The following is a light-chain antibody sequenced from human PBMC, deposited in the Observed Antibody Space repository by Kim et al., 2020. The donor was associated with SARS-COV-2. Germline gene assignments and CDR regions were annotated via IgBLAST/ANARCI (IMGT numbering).Light chain of an antibody. J-gene: IGLJ3*02. V-gene: IGLV6-57*03. Sequence: GKTGTISCTRSSGSIARNYVQWFQQRPASAPTTVIYEHSHRPSGVPERFSGSIDRSSNSASLTIPGLKTEDEADYYCQSYDNTEWVLGGGTQLTVL. CDR2: EHS. CDR3: QSYDNTEWV. CDR1: SGSIARNY.